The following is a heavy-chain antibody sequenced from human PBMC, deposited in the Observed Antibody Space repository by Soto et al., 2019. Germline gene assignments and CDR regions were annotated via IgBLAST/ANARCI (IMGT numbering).Heavy chain of an antibody. V-gene: IGHV4-34*01. CDR2: INHSGST. Sequence: PSETLSLTCAVYGGSFSGYYWTWIRQPPETGLEWIGEINHSGSTNYNPSLKSRVTISVDTSKNQFSLKLTSATAADTAVYYCAREKITGLFDYWGQGTLVTVSS. J-gene: IGHJ4*02. CDR1: GGSFSGYY. CDR3: AREKITGLFDY. D-gene: IGHD2-8*02.